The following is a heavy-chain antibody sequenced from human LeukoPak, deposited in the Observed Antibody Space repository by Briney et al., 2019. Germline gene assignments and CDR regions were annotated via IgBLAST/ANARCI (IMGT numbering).Heavy chain of an antibody. Sequence: RPLRLSCAASGFTFTGHAMHWVRQAPGKGLEWVVSISDDGTNKYYTDSVKGRFTISRDNSKNTLFLQMDNLRVEDTAVYFCVRGQGDRYYYYYMDVWGKGTTVTVSS. CDR3: VRGQGDRYYYYYMDV. V-gene: IGHV3-30*10. CDR1: GFTFTGHA. J-gene: IGHJ6*03. CDR2: ISDDGTNK. D-gene: IGHD3-16*01.